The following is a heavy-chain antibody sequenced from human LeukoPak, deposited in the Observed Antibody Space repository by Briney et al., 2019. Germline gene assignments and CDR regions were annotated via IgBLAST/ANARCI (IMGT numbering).Heavy chain of an antibody. CDR2: IYPGDSET. J-gene: IGHJ4*02. D-gene: IGHD2-2*01. V-gene: IGHV5-51*01. CDR1: GYLFTNYW. CDR3: ARGRGYCSSSSCYDFDY. Sequence: GESLKISCTGSGYLFTNYWIAWVRQMPGKGLEWMGIIYPGDSETTYSPSFQGQVTISADKSITTTNLQWSSLKASDTAMYYCARGRGYCSSSSCYDFDYWGQGTLVTVPS.